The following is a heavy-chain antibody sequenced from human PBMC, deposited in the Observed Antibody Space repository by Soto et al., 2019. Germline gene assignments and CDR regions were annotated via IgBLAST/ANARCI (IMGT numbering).Heavy chain of an antibody. D-gene: IGHD4-17*01. CDR1: GFTFSSYG. CDR3: AKPYHYGDYDGDDY. J-gene: IGHJ4*02. CDR2: ISYDGSNK. Sequence: PGGSLRLSCAASGFTFSSYGMHWVRQAPGKGLEWVAVISYDGSNKYYADSVKGRFTISRDNSKNTLYLQMNSLRAEDTAVYYCAKPYHYGDYDGDDYWGQGTLVTVSS. V-gene: IGHV3-30*18.